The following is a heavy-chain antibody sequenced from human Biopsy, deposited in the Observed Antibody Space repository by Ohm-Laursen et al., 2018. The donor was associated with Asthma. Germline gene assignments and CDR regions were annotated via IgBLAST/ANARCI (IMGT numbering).Heavy chain of an antibody. J-gene: IGHJ5*02. V-gene: IGHV4-30-4*01. D-gene: IGHD6-19*01. CDR2: IHYSGST. Sequence: TLSLTCTVSGASIKTDDHYWSWLRQPPGKGLEWFGFIHYSGSTSYNPSLKGGVTISVDTSKNQFSLKLSSVTAADTAVYYCARASVAASSNWFDPWSPGTTVTVSS. CDR1: GASIKTDDHY. CDR3: ARASVAASSNWFDP.